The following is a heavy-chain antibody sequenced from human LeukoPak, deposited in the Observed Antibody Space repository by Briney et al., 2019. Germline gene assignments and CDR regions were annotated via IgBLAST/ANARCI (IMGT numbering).Heavy chain of an antibody. Sequence: ASVKVSCKASGYTFTSYAMNWVRQAPGQGLEWMGWINTNTGDPTYAQGFTGRFVFTLDTSVSTAYLQISSLKAEDTAVYYCARDLGDYRSNWFDPWGQGTLVTVSS. J-gene: IGHJ5*02. D-gene: IGHD4-17*01. V-gene: IGHV7-4-1*02. CDR1: GYTFTSYA. CDR2: INTNTGDP. CDR3: ARDLGDYRSNWFDP.